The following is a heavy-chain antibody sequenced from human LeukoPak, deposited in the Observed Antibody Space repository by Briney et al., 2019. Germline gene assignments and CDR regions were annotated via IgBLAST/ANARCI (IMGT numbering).Heavy chain of an antibody. CDR3: AKDLSYGLEFPGY. D-gene: IGHD5-18*01. CDR2: IGFDGNKK. CDR1: GFSFSSFG. Sequence: PGGSLRLSCAAPGFSFSSFGMHWVRQAPGQGLEWIAFIGFDGNKKYYANSLKGRFAISRGNSMNTLYLQMNSLTTDDTAVYFCAKDLSYGLEFPGYWGQGTLVTVSS. V-gene: IGHV3-30*02. J-gene: IGHJ4*02.